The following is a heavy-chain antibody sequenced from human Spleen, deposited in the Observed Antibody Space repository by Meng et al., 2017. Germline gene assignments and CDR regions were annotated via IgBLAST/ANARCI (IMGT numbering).Heavy chain of an antibody. CDR2: ISWEGDRT. J-gene: IGHJ3*02. Sequence: GESLKISCVGSGFTFDDYAMHWVRQATGKGLEWVPLISWEGDRTDYADSVKGRFTISRDNSKNSLYLQMNRLKPEDTALYYCVKGTGSSGSYHANAFDIWGQGTMVTVSS. D-gene: IGHD3-22*01. V-gene: IGHV3-43D*04. CDR3: VKGTGSSGSYHANAFDI. CDR1: GFTFDDYA.